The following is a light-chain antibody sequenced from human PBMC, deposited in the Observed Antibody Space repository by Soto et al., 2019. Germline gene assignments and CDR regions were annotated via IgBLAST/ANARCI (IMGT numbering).Light chain of an antibody. CDR1: TSDVGGYNY. CDR3: SSYAGSKNFIL. V-gene: IGLV2-8*01. Sequence: QSVLTQPPSASGSPGQSVTISCTGTTSDVGGYNYVSWYQLHPDKVPKLIIYEVNKRPSGVPDRFSGPKSGSTASLTVSGLQAEDEADYFCSSYAGSKNFILFGGGTKVTVL. CDR2: EVN. J-gene: IGLJ2*01.